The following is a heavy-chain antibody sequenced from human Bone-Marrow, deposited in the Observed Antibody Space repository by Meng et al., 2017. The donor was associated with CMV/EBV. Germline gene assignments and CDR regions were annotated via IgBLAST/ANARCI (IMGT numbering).Heavy chain of an antibody. CDR1: GFTVSSNY. Sequence: GESLKISCAASGFTVSSNYMSWVRQAPGKGLEWVSVIYSGGSTYYADSVKGRFTISRDNSKNTLYLQMNSLRAEDTAVYYCARGVAGSGYFDYWGQGTLVPVSS. CDR3: ARGVAGSGYFDY. CDR2: IYSGGST. J-gene: IGHJ4*02. D-gene: IGHD3-22*01. V-gene: IGHV3-66*02.